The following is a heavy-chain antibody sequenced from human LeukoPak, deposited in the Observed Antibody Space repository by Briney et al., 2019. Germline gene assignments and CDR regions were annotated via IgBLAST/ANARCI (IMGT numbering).Heavy chain of an antibody. CDR1: GFTFRTYS. J-gene: IGHJ4*02. Sequence: GGSLRLSCAASGFTFRTYSINWVRQAPGKGLEWISYISSSSSTIYYADSVKGRFTISRDNAKNSLYLQMNSLRAEDTAVYYCARDQEYCSGGSCYGFRRYFDYWGQGTLVTVSS. CDR2: ISSSSSTI. D-gene: IGHD2-15*01. CDR3: ARDQEYCSGGSCYGFRRYFDY. V-gene: IGHV3-48*04.